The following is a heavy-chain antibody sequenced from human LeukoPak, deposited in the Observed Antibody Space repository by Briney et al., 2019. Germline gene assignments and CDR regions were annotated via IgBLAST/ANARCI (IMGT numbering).Heavy chain of an antibody. V-gene: IGHV4-39*01. J-gene: IGHJ4*02. CDR2: FYYGGST. D-gene: IGHD6-19*01. CDR3: ARSQTPLLSIAVGPYYFDY. CDR1: GGSISSSIYY. Sequence: SETLSLTCTVSGGSISSSIYYWGWIRQPPGKELNWIITFYYGGSTYSNPSLQSRVTISVDTSKNQFSLKLSSVTAADTAVYYCARSQTPLLSIAVGPYYFDYWGQGTLVTVSS.